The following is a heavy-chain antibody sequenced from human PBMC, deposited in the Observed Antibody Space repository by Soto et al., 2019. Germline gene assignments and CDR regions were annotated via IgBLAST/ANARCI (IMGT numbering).Heavy chain of an antibody. CDR1: GYTFTSYC. Sequence: ASVKVSFKSSGYTFTSYCISWVRQAPGQGLEWMGWISAYNGNTNYAQKLQGRVTMTTDTSTSTAYMELRSLRSDDTAVYYCARGYSGYQPADYWGQGTLVTVSS. CDR3: ARGYSGYQPADY. V-gene: IGHV1-18*01. D-gene: IGHD5-12*01. CDR2: ISAYNGNT. J-gene: IGHJ4*02.